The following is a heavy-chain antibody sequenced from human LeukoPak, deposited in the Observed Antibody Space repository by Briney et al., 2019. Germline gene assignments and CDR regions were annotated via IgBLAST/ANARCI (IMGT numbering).Heavy chain of an antibody. Sequence: PGGSLRLSCAASGFTVSSNYMSWVRQAPGRGLEWVSVIYSGGSTYYADSVKGRFTISRDNSKNTLYLQMNSLRAEDTAVYYCARGPSGYSYGHLDYWGQGTLVTVSS. D-gene: IGHD5-18*01. V-gene: IGHV3-53*01. CDR1: GFTVSSNY. CDR3: ARGPSGYSYGHLDY. J-gene: IGHJ4*02. CDR2: IYSGGST.